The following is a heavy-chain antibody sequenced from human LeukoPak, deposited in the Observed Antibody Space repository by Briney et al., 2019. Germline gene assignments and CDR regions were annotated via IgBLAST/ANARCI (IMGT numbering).Heavy chain of an antibody. CDR3: ARGLDYGDYVFDY. J-gene: IGHJ4*02. D-gene: IGHD4-17*01. Sequence: SETLSLTCTVSGGSISGYYWSWIRQPPGKGLEWIGEINHSGSTNYNPSLKSRVTISVDTSKNQFSLKLSSVTAADTAVYYCARGLDYGDYVFDYWGQGTLVTVSS. CDR2: INHSGST. V-gene: IGHV4-34*01. CDR1: GGSISGYY.